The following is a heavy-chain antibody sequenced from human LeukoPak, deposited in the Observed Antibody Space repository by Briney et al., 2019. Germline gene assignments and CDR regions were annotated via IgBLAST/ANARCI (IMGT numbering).Heavy chain of an antibody. CDR3: AKPRVAYSSVSGYYYMDV. D-gene: IGHD6-19*01. V-gene: IGHV3-30*18. CDR2: ISYDGSNK. CDR1: GFTFSSYG. Sequence: GGSLRLSCAASGFTFSSYGMHWVRQAPGKGLEWVALISYDGSNKYYADSVKGRFTISRDNSRNTLYVQMKSLRADDTALYYCAKPRVAYSSVSGYYYMDVWGKGTTVTVSS. J-gene: IGHJ6*03.